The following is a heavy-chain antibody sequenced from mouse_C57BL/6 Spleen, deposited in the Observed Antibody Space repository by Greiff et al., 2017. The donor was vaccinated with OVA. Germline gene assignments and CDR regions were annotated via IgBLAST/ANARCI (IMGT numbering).Heavy chain of an antibody. CDR2: ISYDGSN. CDR3: ARADYDEEGYAMDY. V-gene: IGHV3-6*01. Sequence: LMESGPGLVKPSQSLSLTCSVTGYSITSGYYWNWIRQFPGNKLEWMGYISYDGSNNYNPSLKNRISITRDTSKNQFFLKLNSVTTEDTATYYCARADYDEEGYAMDYWGQGTSVTVSS. CDR1: GYSITSGYY. D-gene: IGHD2-4*01. J-gene: IGHJ4*01.